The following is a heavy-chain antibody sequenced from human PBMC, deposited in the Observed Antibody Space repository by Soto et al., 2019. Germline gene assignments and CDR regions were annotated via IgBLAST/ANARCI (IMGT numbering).Heavy chain of an antibody. CDR1: GGSISSYY. Sequence: SETLSLTCTVSGGSISSYYWSWIRQPPGKGLEWMGYIYNTGNTNYNPSLKSRVTISVDTSKNQFSLSLRSVTAADTAVYYCARDQATMVRGVGNFDYWGQGTLVTVSS. V-gene: IGHV4-59*01. CDR2: IYNTGNT. J-gene: IGHJ4*02. D-gene: IGHD3-10*01. CDR3: ARDQATMVRGVGNFDY.